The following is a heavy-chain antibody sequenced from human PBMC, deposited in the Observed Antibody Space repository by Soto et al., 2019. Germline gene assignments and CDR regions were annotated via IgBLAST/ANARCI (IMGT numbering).Heavy chain of an antibody. CDR2: ISPSSTYI. Sequence: EVQLVESGGGLVKPGGSLRLSCAASGFTFNTYSMNWVRQAPGKGLEWVSSISPSSTYIYYADSVKGRFTVSRDNANKXLYLQMNSLRAEDTGVYYCARAASSGWYEADYFDCWGQGTLVPVSS. CDR3: ARAASSGWYEADYFDC. CDR1: GFTFNTYS. V-gene: IGHV3-21*01. J-gene: IGHJ4*02. D-gene: IGHD6-19*01.